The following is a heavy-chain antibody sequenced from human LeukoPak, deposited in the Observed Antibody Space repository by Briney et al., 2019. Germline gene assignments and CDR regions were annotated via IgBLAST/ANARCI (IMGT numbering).Heavy chain of an antibody. V-gene: IGHV3-23*01. CDR2: ISGSGGST. J-gene: IGHJ4*02. CDR3: ANGRGEG. D-gene: IGHD2-21*01. Sequence: GGSLRLSCAASGFTFSSYSMSWVRQAPGKGLEWVSAISGSGGSTYYADSVKGRFTISRDNAKNSVYLQMNSLRAEDTAMYYCANGRGEGWGQGTLVTVSS. CDR1: GFTFSSYS.